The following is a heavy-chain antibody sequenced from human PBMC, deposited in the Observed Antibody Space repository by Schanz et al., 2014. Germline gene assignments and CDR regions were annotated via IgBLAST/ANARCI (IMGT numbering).Heavy chain of an antibody. D-gene: IGHD3-16*02. J-gene: IGHJ4*02. CDR2: INSVGSNT. CDR1: GFTFSSHW. Sequence: EVQLLESGGGLIQPGGSLRLSCAASGFTFSSHWMHWVRQDPGKGLVWVARINSVGSNTVYADSVTGRFTISRDNAKNSLFLQMNSLRPEDTAVYFCARDNRYYLFDYWGQGALVTVSS. CDR3: ARDNRYYLFDY. V-gene: IGHV3-74*01.